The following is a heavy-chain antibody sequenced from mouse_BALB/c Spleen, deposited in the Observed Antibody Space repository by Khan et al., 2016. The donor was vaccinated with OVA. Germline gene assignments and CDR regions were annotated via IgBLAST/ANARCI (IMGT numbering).Heavy chain of an antibody. Sequence: QVQLQQSGAELARPGASVKMSCKASGYTFTTYTIHWVKQRPGQGLEWIGYIIPSNDYTNYNQKFKDRATLTADKSSSTAYMQMSSLTSEDYAVYYCVREGAYYRSDGWFAYWGQGTLVTVSA. CDR3: VREGAYYRSDGWFAY. CDR1: GYTFTTYT. J-gene: IGHJ3*01. V-gene: IGHV1-4*01. CDR2: IIPSNDYT. D-gene: IGHD2-14*01.